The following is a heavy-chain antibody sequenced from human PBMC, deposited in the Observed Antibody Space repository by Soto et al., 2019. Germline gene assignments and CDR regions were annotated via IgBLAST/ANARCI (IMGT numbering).Heavy chain of an antibody. Sequence: SETLSLTCTVSGGSINNYYWNWILQPPGKGLEWIGYVSYSGRTNYNPSLKSRVNMLVDKSKNQFSLNLTSVTAADTAVSYCGRLPYSVVTAIDVWGQGTMGTVSS. J-gene: IGHJ3*01. CDR3: GRLPYSVVTAIDV. D-gene: IGHD2-15*01. V-gene: IGHV4-59*03. CDR1: GGSINNYY. CDR2: VSYSGRT.